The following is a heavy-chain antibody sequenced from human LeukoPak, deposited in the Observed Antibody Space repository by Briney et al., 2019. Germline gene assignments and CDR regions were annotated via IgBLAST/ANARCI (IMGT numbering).Heavy chain of an antibody. D-gene: IGHD3-22*01. V-gene: IGHV1-2*02. CDR1: GYTFTDSY. Sequence: ASVKVSCKASGYTFTDSYMHRVRQAPGQGLEWMGWINPNSGGTDYAQKFQGRVTMTRDTSISTAYMDLSRLRSDDTAVYYCSRGSDSSAYPDYYFDYWGQGTLVTVSS. CDR2: INPNSGGT. CDR3: SRGSDSSAYPDYYFDY. J-gene: IGHJ4*02.